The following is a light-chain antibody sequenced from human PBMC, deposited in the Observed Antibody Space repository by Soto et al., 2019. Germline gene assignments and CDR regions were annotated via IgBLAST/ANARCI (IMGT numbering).Light chain of an antibody. V-gene: IGLV2-23*02. Sequence: QSGLTEPASVSGSPGQSITISCTGTSSDVGSYNLVSWYQQHPGKAPKLMIYEVSKRPSGVSNRFSGSKSGNTASLTISGLQAEDEADYYCCSYAGSSIPYVFGTGTKVTVL. CDR3: CSYAGSSIPYV. CDR1: SSDVGSYNL. CDR2: EVS. J-gene: IGLJ1*01.